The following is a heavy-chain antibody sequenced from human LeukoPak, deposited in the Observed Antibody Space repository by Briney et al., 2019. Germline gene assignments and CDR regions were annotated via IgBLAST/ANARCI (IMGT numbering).Heavy chain of an antibody. V-gene: IGHV4-61*02. D-gene: IGHD4/OR15-4a*01. CDR3: ARGLWGFDY. J-gene: IGHJ4*02. CDR2: IYTSGST. Sequence: SQTLSLTCTVSGGSISSGSYYWSWIRQPAGKGLEWIGRIYTSGSTNYNPSLKSRVTISVDTSKNQFSLKLSSVTAADTAVYYCARGLWGFDYWGQGTLVSVSS. CDR1: GGSISSGSYY.